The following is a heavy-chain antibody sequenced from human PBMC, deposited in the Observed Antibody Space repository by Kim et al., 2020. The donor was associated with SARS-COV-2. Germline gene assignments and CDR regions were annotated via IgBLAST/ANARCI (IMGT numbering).Heavy chain of an antibody. CDR3: ARGRSGDATVGFYYYMDG. CDR1: GFTFSSYE. D-gene: IGHD2-21*01. CDR2: ISSHGTI. V-gene: IGHV3-48*03. Sequence: GGSLRLSCAASGFTFSSYEMNWVRQPPGKGLEWVSYISSHGTIYYADSVKGRFTISRDNAKNSLFLQMNSLRAEDTAVYYCARGRSGDATVGFYYYMDG. J-gene: IGHJ6*03.